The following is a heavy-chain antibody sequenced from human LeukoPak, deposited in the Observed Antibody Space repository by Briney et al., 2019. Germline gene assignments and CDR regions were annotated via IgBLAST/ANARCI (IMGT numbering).Heavy chain of an antibody. CDR3: ARDPGIAAAGDDY. CDR2: IYSGGST. CDR1: GFTFSSNY. D-gene: IGHD6-13*01. V-gene: IGHV3-66*01. Sequence: GGSLRLSCAASGFTFSSNYMSWVRQAPGKGLGWVSVIYSGGSTDYADSVKGRFTISRDNSKNTLYLQMNSLRAEDTAVYYCARDPGIAAAGDDYWGQGTLVTVSS. J-gene: IGHJ4*02.